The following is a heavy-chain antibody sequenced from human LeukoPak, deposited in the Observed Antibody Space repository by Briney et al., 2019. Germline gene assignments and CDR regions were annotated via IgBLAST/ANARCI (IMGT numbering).Heavy chain of an antibody. CDR3: AKDPEF. V-gene: IGHV3-23*01. CDR1: GFTFSSQA. CDR2: ISVSVDVT. Sequence: VGSLRLSCVVSGFTFSSQAMSRVREAPGPGLECSAGISVSVDVTFPVDSVQGRFTISRDSSRNTPFLQMDCLRVEDTAVYYCAKDPEFWGQGTLVTVSS. D-gene: IGHD3-10*01. J-gene: IGHJ4*02.